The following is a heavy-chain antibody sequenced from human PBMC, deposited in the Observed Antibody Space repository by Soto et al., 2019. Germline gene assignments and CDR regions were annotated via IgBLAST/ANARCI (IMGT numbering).Heavy chain of an antibody. CDR2: IYYSGST. CDR3: ARRTSGSYFY. CDR1: GGSISSYY. D-gene: IGHD1-26*01. Sequence: SDTLSLTCPVSGGSISSYYWSWIRQPPGKGLEWIGYIYYSGSTNYNPSHKSRDTKSEDTSKNQYSQKLSTVTAADTAVYYCARRTSGSYFYWGQGTLVTVS. J-gene: IGHJ4*02. V-gene: IGHV4-59*07.